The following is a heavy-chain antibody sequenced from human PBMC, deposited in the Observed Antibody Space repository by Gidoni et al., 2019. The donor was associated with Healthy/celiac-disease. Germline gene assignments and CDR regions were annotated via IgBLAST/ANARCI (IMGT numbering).Heavy chain of an antibody. CDR3: ATGGYSYGYVGY. CDR2: ISSSSSYI. V-gene: IGHV3-21*01. CDR1: GFTFSSYS. D-gene: IGHD5-18*01. J-gene: IGHJ4*02. Sequence: EVQMVESGGGLVKPGGALRLSWAASGFTFSSYSMKWVRQAPGTGLGWFSSISSSSSYIYYADSVKGRFTISRDNAKNALYLQMNSLRAEDTAVYYCATGGYSYGYVGYWGQGTLVTFSS.